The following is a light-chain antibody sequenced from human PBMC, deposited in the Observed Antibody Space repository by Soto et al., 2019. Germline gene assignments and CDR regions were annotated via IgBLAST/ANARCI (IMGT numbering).Light chain of an antibody. V-gene: IGKV1-9*01. Sequence: DIQLTHAPSFLSASVGDRVTITCRASQGISSYLAWYQQKPGKAPKLLIYAASTLQSGVPSRFSGSGSGTEFTLTISSPQPEDFATYYCQQLNSYPRTFGQGTKVDIK. CDR3: QQLNSYPRT. J-gene: IGKJ1*01. CDR1: QGISSY. CDR2: AAS.